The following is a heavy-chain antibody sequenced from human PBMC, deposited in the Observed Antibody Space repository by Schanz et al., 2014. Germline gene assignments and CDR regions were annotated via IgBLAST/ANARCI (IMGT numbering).Heavy chain of an antibody. CDR1: GFTFSSYG. CDR3: ARANYRRKINFDY. D-gene: IGHD3-10*01. J-gene: IGHJ4*02. V-gene: IGHV3-33*01. Sequence: QEQLVESGGGVVQFGRSLRLSCVASGFTFSSYGMHWVRQAPGKGLEWVAVIWYDENNKYYADSVKGRFTMSRDNSKNTLYLQTNSLRAEDTAVYYCARANYRRKINFDYWGRGTLVTVSS. CDR2: IWYDENNK.